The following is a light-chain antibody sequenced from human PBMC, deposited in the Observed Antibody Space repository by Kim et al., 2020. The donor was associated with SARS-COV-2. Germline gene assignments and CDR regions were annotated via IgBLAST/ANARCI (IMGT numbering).Light chain of an antibody. CDR2: KAS. V-gene: IGKV1-5*03. CDR3: QQYSSYPCT. Sequence: DIQMTQSPSTLSASVGDRVTITCRASQSISSLLAWYQQTPGKAPKLLIYKASTLESGVPSRFSGSGSGTEFTLTISSLQPDDFATYYCQQYSSYPCTFGQGTKLEIK. J-gene: IGKJ2*02. CDR1: QSISSL.